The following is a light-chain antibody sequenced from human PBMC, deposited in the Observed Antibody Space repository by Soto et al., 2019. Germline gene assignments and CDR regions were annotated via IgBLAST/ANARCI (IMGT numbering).Light chain of an antibody. V-gene: IGKV1-39*01. CDR1: QNIATY. CDR3: QQSYSTPRT. CDR2: AAS. Sequence: DIQMTQSPSALSASVGDRVTITCRASQNIATYLNWYQHKPGRAPNLLIYAASTLLSGVPSRFSGSGSGTDFTLTITSLQPEDVATYYCQQSYSTPRTFGQGTKLEI. J-gene: IGKJ2*01.